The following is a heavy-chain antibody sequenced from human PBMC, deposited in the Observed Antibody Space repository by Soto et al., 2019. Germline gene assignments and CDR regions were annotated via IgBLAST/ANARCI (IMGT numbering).Heavy chain of an antibody. V-gene: IGHV3-11*01. CDR3: ASTPEYAAVFDY. Sequence: QVQLVESGGGLVKPGGSLRLSCAASGFTFSDYYMSWIRQAPGKGLEWVSYISSSGSTIYYADSVKGRFTISRDNAKNSLELQINSLRAEDTAVYYCASTPEYAAVFDYWGQGTLVTVSS. CDR1: GFTFSDYY. D-gene: IGHD6-13*01. J-gene: IGHJ4*02. CDR2: ISSSGSTI.